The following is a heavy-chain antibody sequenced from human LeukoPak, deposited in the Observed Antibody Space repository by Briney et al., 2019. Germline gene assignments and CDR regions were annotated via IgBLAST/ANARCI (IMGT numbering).Heavy chain of an antibody. D-gene: IGHD6-13*01. Sequence: PGRSLRLSCAASGFTFSSYGMHWVRQAPGKGLEWVAVISYDGSNKYYADSVKGRFTISRDNSKNTLYLQMNSLRAEDTAVYYCAKDDGIAAAGFDYWGQGTLVTVSS. CDR2: ISYDGSNK. CDR1: GFTFSSYG. V-gene: IGHV3-30*18. CDR3: AKDDGIAAAGFDY. J-gene: IGHJ4*02.